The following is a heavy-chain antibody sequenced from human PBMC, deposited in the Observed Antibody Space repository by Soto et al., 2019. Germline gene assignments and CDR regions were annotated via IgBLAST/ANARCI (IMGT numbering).Heavy chain of an antibody. D-gene: IGHD4-4*01. CDR3: ARPLWRDDYNWGYFDL. J-gene: IGHJ2*01. CDR2: ISYDGSNK. V-gene: IGHV3-30-3*01. Sequence: GGSLRLACAASGFTFSSYAMHWVRQAPGKGLEWVAVISYDGSNKYYTDSVKGRFTISRDNSKNTLYLQMNSLRAEDTAVYYCARPLWRDDYNWGYFDLWGRGTLVTVSS. CDR1: GFTFSSYA.